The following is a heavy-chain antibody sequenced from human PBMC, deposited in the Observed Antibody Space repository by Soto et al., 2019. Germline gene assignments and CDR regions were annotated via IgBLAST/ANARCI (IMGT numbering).Heavy chain of an antibody. V-gene: IGHV3-30-3*01. J-gene: IGHJ4*02. CDR1: GFTFSSYA. CDR3: ARGDGLGELSSTLDY. CDR2: ISYDGSNK. Sequence: QVQLVESGGGVVQPGRSLRLSCAASGFTFSSYAMHWVRQAPGKGLEWVAVISYDGSNKYYADSVKGRFTISRDNSKNTLYLQMYSLRAEDMVVYYCARGDGLGELSSTLDYWGQGTLVTVSS. D-gene: IGHD3-16*02.